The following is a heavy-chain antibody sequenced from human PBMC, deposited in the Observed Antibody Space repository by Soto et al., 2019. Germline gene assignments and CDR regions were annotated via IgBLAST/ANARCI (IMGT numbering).Heavy chain of an antibody. J-gene: IGHJ5*02. V-gene: IGHV4-4*02. D-gene: IGHD3-22*01. CDR2: IYHSGST. CDR3: AALGTYFYDTSDTTFDP. CDR1: GFTFGNYA. Sequence: GSLRLSCAASGFTFGNYAMGWVRQPPGKGLEWIREIYHSGSTNYNPSLKSRVTISVDKSKNQFSLKLSSVTAADTAVYYCAALGTYFYDTSDTTFDPWGQGTLVTVSS.